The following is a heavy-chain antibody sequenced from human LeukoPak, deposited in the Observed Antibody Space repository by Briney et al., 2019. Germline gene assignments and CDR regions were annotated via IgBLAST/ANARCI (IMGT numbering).Heavy chain of an antibody. D-gene: IGHD2-2*02. CDR2: INPNSGGT. Sequence: ASVKVSCKASGYTFTGYYMHWVRQAPGQGLEWMGRINPNSGGTNYAQKFQGRVTMTRDTSISTAYMELSRLRSDDTAVYYCASEPIVVVPAAIDSMDVWGQGTTVTVSS. J-gene: IGHJ6*02. CDR1: GYTFTGYY. CDR3: ASEPIVVVPAAIDSMDV. V-gene: IGHV1-2*06.